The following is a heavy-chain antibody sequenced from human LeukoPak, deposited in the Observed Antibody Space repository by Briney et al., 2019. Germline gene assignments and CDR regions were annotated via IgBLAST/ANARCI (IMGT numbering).Heavy chain of an antibody. CDR3: ARMVVTMVRGVYFSSALDI. V-gene: IGHV1-18*01. J-gene: IGHJ3*02. Sequence: ASVKVSCKASGYTFTSYGISWVRQAPGQGLEWMGWISAYNGNTNYAQKLQGRVTMTTDTTTSTAYMELRSLRSDDTAVYYCARMVVTMVRGVYFSSALDIWGQGTMVTVSS. CDR1: GYTFTSYG. CDR2: ISAYNGNT. D-gene: IGHD3-10*01.